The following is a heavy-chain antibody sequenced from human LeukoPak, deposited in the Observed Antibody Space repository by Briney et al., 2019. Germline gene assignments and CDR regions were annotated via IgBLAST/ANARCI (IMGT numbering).Heavy chain of an antibody. D-gene: IGHD6-13*01. CDR3: ARAGRRSSSWYDY. J-gene: IGHJ4*02. CDR2: ISSDGTTI. Sequence: GGSLRLSCAASGFTFSDYYMSWFRQAPGKGLEWGSYISSDGTTIYYADSVKGRFTISRDNAKNSLYLQMNSLRADDTAVYYCARAGRRSSSWYDYWGQGTLVTVSS. CDR1: GFTFSDYY. V-gene: IGHV3-11*01.